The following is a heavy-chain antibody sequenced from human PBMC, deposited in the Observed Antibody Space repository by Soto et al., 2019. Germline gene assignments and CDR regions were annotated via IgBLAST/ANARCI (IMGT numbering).Heavy chain of an antibody. CDR3: ARTPSEDIVVVPAAIREYYYYYGMDI. J-gene: IGHJ6*02. D-gene: IGHD2-2*02. Sequence: ASVKVSCKASGGTFSSYTISWVRQAPGQGLEWMGRIIPILGIANYAQKFQGRVTITAEKSTSTAYMELSSLRSEDTAVYYCARTPSEDIVVVPAAIREYYYYYGMDIWGQGTTVTVSS. CDR1: GGTFSSYT. V-gene: IGHV1-69*02. CDR2: IIPILGIA.